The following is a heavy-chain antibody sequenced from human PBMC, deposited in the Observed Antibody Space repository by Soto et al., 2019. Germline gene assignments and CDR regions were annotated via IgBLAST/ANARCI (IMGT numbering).Heavy chain of an antibody. CDR1: GYTFTGYY. CDR3: ARDLYNWNDDAFDY. Sequence: ASVKVSCKNSGYTFTGYYMHWVRQAPGQGLEWMGWINPNSGGTNYAQKFQGRVTMTRDTSISTAYMELSRLRSDDTAVYYCARDLYNWNDDAFDYWGQGTLVTVSS. D-gene: IGHD1-20*01. CDR2: INPNSGGT. J-gene: IGHJ4*02. V-gene: IGHV1-2*02.